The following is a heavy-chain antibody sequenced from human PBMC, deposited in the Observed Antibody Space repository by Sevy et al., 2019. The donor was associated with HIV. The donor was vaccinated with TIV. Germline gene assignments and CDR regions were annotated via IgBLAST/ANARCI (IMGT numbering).Heavy chain of an antibody. Sequence: GGSLRLSCEASGFSFKDAWMSWVRQAPGKGLEWVGRIKKKTDDGPTDYGTPVKGRFTVSRDDSKNTLFLQMNSLKIDDTGVYYCTTGHCSCGVCQDFWGLGTLVTVSS. V-gene: IGHV3-15*01. J-gene: IGHJ4*02. CDR3: TTGHCSCGVCQDF. CDR2: IKKKTDDGPT. D-gene: IGHD2-8*02. CDR1: GFSFKDAW.